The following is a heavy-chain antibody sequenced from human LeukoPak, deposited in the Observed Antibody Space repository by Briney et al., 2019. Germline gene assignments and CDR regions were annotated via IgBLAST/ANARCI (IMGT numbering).Heavy chain of an antibody. J-gene: IGHJ6*02. CDR1: GGSISSGSYY. CDR2: IYTSGST. V-gene: IGHV4-61*02. Sequence: SETLSLTCTVSGGSISSGSYYWSWIRQPAGKGLEWIGRIYTSGSTNYSPSLKSRVTISVDTSKNQFSLKLSSVTAADTAVYYCARERGDFWSGHYYYGMDVWGQGTTVTVSS. CDR3: ARERGDFWSGHYYYGMDV. D-gene: IGHD3-3*01.